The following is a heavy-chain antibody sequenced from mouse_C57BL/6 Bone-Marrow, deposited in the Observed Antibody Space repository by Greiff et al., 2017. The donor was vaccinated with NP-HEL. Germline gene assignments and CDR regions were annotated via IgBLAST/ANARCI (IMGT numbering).Heavy chain of an antibody. CDR3: ARRTMITTVGYYFDY. CDR1: GYTFTDYY. Sequence: VKVVESGPELVKPGASVKISCKASGYTFTDYYINWVKQRPGQGLEWIGWIFPGSGSTYYNEKFKGKATLTVDKSSSTAYMLLSSLTSEDSAVYFCARRTMITTVGYYFDYWGQGTTLTVSS. J-gene: IGHJ2*01. CDR2: IFPGSGST. V-gene: IGHV1-75*01. D-gene: IGHD2-4*01.